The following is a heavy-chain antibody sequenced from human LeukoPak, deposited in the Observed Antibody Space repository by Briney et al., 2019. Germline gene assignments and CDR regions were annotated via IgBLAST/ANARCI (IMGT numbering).Heavy chain of an antibody. CDR1: GGSISSYY. Sequence: PSETLSLTCTVSGGSISSYYWSWIRQPPGKGLEWIGYIYTSGSTNYNPSLKSRVTISVDTSKNQFSLKLSSVTAADTAVYYCARVGVGEYQLLHYYYYMDVWGKGTTVTVSS. CDR3: ARVGVGEYQLLHYYYYMDV. CDR2: IYTSGST. D-gene: IGHD2-2*01. J-gene: IGHJ6*03. V-gene: IGHV4-4*09.